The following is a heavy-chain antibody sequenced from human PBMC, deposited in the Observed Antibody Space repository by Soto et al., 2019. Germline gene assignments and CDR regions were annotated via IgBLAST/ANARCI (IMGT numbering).Heavy chain of an antibody. V-gene: IGHV2-70*11. CDR3: ARTAATVTYSYYYCYMDV. CDR1: GFSLSTSGMC. Sequence: SGPTLVNPTQTLTLTCTFSGFSLSTSGMCVSWIRQPPGKALEWLARIDWDDDKYYSASLKSRLTISKDTSKNQVVLTMTNMDPVDTAMYYRARTAATVTYSYYYCYMDVWGKGTTVTVS. CDR2: IDWDDDK. D-gene: IGHD4-17*01. J-gene: IGHJ6*03.